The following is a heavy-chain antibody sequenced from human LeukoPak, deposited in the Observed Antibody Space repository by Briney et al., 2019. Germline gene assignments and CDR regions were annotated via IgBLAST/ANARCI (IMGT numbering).Heavy chain of an antibody. CDR2: MNPNGGNT. Sequence: ASVKVSCKASGYTFTSYDINWVRQATGQGLEWMGWMNPNGGNTGYAQKFQGRVTITRNTSISTAYMELSSLRSEDTAVYYCARGKAIVARADYNWFDPWGQGTLVTVSS. CDR3: ARGKAIVARADYNWFDP. V-gene: IGHV1-8*03. D-gene: IGHD5-12*01. CDR1: GYTFTSYD. J-gene: IGHJ5*02.